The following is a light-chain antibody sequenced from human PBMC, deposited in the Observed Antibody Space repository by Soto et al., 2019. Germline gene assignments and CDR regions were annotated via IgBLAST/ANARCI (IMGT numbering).Light chain of an antibody. CDR2: EVS. CDR1: SRDVGGYDY. CDR3: SSYSITTGYI. V-gene: IGLV2-14*01. J-gene: IGLJ1*01. Sequence: AVLTQPCSASGSPGPSATISCTAKSRDVGGYDYVSWYQLHPGKALKLMVFEVSNRPSGVSYRSSGSKSGNAAALIISGLKVEDEADYFCSSYSITTGYIFGTGTKVTVL.